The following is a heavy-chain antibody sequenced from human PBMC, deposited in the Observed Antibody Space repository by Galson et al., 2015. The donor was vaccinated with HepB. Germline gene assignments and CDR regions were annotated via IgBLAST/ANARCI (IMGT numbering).Heavy chain of an antibody. CDR2: IYPGDSDT. D-gene: IGHD6-13*01. CDR3: ARRGSSWYLNWYFDL. CDR1: GYSFTRFW. J-gene: IGHJ2*01. Sequence: QSGAEVKKPGESLKISCKGSGYSFTRFWIGWVRQMPGKGLEWMGIIYPGDSDTRYSPSFQGQVTISVDKSISTAYLQWSSLKASDTAMYYCARRGSSWYLNWYFDLWGRGTLVTVSS. V-gene: IGHV5-51*03.